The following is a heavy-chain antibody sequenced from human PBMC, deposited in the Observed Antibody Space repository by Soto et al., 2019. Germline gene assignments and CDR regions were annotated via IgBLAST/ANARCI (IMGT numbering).Heavy chain of an antibody. V-gene: IGHV3-11*01. CDR2: ISSGGSAM. D-gene: IGHD2-15*01. Sequence: PGGSLRLSCAAAGFTFSDYYRSWIRQAPGKGLEWVSYISSGGSAMYDADSVKGRFTISRDNAKNSLYLQMNGLRAEDTAVYYCARLRDYCTGGRCYSGYYYYMDVWGKGTTVTVSS. J-gene: IGHJ6*03. CDR3: ARLRDYCTGGRCYSGYYYYMDV. CDR1: GFTFSDYY.